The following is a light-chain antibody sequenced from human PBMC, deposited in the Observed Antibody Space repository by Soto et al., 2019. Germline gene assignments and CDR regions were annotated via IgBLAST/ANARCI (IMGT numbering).Light chain of an antibody. CDR2: DAS. J-gene: IGKJ2*01. CDR3: QKRSNWPMYT. Sequence: EIVLTQSPGTLSLSPGERATLSCRASQSVSSYLAWYQQKPGQAPRLLIYDASNRATGIPARFSGSGSGTDFTLTISSLEPEDFAVYYCQKRSNWPMYTFGQGTKVDIK. CDR1: QSVSSY. V-gene: IGKV3-11*01.